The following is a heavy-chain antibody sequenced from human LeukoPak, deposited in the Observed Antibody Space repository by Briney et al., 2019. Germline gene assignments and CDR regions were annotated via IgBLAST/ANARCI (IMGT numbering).Heavy chain of an antibody. D-gene: IGHD6-13*01. Sequence: GGSLRLSCAASGFTFSTYWMSWVRQAPGKGLEWVASIKQDGSEKYYVDSVKGRFTTSRDNAKNSVYLQMTSLRAEDTAVYYCATPGSGIWCFDYWGQGTLLTVSS. CDR2: IKQDGSEK. CDR3: ATPGSGIWCFDY. J-gene: IGHJ4*02. V-gene: IGHV3-7*01. CDR1: GFTFSTYW.